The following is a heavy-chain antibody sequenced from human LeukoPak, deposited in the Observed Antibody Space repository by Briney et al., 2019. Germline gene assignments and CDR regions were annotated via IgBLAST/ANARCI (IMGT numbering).Heavy chain of an antibody. CDR2: IYHSGST. CDR3: ARAADFWSGLALKYYFDY. Sequence: SETLSLTCTVSGYSISSGYYWGWIRQPPGKGLEWIGSIYHSGSTYYNPSLKSRVTISVDTSKNQFSLKLSSVTAADTAVYYCARAADFWSGLALKYYFDYWGQGTLVTVSS. CDR1: GYSISSGYY. V-gene: IGHV4-38-2*02. J-gene: IGHJ4*02. D-gene: IGHD3-3*01.